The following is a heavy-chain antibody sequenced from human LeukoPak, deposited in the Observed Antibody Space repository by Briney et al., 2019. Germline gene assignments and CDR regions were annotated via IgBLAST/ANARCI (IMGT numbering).Heavy chain of an antibody. CDR3: ARGDVVVPAAMGEYYYYYMDV. Sequence: ASVKVSCKASGYTFTSYGISWVRQAPGQGLEWMGWISAYNGNTNYAQKLQGRVTMTTDTSTSTAYMELRSLRSDDTAVYYCARGDVVVPAAMGEYYYYYMDVWGKGTTVTVSS. V-gene: IGHV1-18*01. J-gene: IGHJ6*03. CDR1: GYTFTSYG. CDR2: ISAYNGNT. D-gene: IGHD2-2*01.